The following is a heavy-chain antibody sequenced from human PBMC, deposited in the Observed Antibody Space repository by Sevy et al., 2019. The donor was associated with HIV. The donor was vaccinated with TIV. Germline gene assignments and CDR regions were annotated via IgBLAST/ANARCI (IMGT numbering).Heavy chain of an antibody. Sequence: SETLSLTCAVYGGSFSGYYWSWIRQPPGKGLEWIGEINHSGSTKYNPSLKSRVTLSVDTSKNQFSLKLSSATAADTAVYYCARVSGGSSGWYGLVDYWGPGTLVTVSS. V-gene: IGHV4-34*01. CDR1: GGSFSGYY. D-gene: IGHD6-19*01. CDR2: INHSGST. CDR3: ARVSGGSSGWYGLVDY. J-gene: IGHJ4*02.